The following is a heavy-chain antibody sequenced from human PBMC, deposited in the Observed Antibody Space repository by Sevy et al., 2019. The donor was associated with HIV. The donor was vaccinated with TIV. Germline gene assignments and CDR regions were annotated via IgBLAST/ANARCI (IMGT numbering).Heavy chain of an antibody. V-gene: IGHV3-30*04. Sequence: GGSLRLSCAASGFTFSSYAMHWVRQAPGKGLEWVAVISYDGSNKYYADSVKGRFTISRDNSKNTLYLQMNSLRAEDTGGYYCARVRFWEWSGFDPWGQGTLVTVSS. CDR3: ARVRFWEWSGFDP. D-gene: IGHD3-3*01. CDR2: ISYDGSNK. CDR1: GFTFSSYA. J-gene: IGHJ5*02.